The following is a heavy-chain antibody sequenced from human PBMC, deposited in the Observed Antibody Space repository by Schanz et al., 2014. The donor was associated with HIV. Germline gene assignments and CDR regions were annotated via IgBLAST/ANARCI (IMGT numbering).Heavy chain of an antibody. CDR2: IWNDGSNR. V-gene: IGHV3-33*01. CDR3: VRDAGAQWLDGDNWFDP. CDR1: GFTFSSYG. J-gene: IGHJ5*02. Sequence: QVQLVESGGGVVQPGRSLRLSCAASGFTFSSYGMHWVRQAPGKGLEWVAIIWNDGSNRYYADSVKGRFTISRDNSKNTVSLQMNSLRSEDTAVYYCVRDAGAQWLDGDNWFDPWGQGTLVTVSS. D-gene: IGHD6-19*01.